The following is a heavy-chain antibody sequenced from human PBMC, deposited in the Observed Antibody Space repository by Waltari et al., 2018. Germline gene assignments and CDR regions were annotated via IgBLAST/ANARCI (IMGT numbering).Heavy chain of an antibody. CDR1: GGSISSYY. D-gene: IGHD3-22*01. CDR2: IYYSGST. CDR3: ARLYDSSGRSFDY. J-gene: IGHJ4*02. V-gene: IGHV4-59*01. Sequence: QVQLQESGPGLVKPSETLSLTCTVSGGSISSYYWSWIRQPPGKGLEWIGYIYYSGSTNYNPSLKSRVTISVDTSKNQFSLKLSSVTAADTAVYYCARLYDSSGRSFDYWGQGTLVTVSS.